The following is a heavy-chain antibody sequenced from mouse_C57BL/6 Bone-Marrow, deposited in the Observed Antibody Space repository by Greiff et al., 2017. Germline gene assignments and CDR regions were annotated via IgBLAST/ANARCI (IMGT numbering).Heavy chain of an antibody. Sequence: EVMLVESGGGLVQPGGSMKLSCVASGFTFSNYWMNWVRQSPEKGLEWVAQIRLKSDNYATHYAESVKGRFTISRDDSKSSVYLQMNNLMAEDTGIYYCTDYYDMGRGQGTTLTVSS. CDR2: IRLKSDNYAT. CDR1: GFTFSNYW. CDR3: TDYYDMG. V-gene: IGHV6-3*01. D-gene: IGHD1-1*01. J-gene: IGHJ2*01.